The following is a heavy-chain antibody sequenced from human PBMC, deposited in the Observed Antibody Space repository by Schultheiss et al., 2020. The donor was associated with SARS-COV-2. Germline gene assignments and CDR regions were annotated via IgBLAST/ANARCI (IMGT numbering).Heavy chain of an antibody. CDR3: ARARAGYCSGGSCYGGYYFDY. CDR1: GYTFTGYY. V-gene: IGHV1-8*02. Sequence: ASVKVSCKASGYTFTGYYMHWVRQATGQGLEWMGWMNPNSGNTGYAQKFQGRVTMTRNTSISTAYMELSSLRSEDTAVYYCARARAGYCSGGSCYGGYYFDYWGQGTLVTVSS. J-gene: IGHJ4*02. CDR2: MNPNSGNT. D-gene: IGHD2-15*01.